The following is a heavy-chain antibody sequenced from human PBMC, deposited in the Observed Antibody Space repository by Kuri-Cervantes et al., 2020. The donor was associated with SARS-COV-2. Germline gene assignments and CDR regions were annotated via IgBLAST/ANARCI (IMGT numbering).Heavy chain of an antibody. Sequence: SETLSLTCTVSGGSISSGGYYWSWIRQPPGKGLEWIGYIYHSGSTYYNPSLKSRVTISVDTSKNQFSLKLSSVTAADTAVYYCARGRRIVVVPAASPPTLSPFDIWGQGTMVTVSS. CDR2: IYHSGST. D-gene: IGHD2-2*01. CDR1: GGSISSGGYY. V-gene: IGHV4-30-2*01. J-gene: IGHJ3*02. CDR3: ARGRRIVVVPAASPPTLSPFDI.